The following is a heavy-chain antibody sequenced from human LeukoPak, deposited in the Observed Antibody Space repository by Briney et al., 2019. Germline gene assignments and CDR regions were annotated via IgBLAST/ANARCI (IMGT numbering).Heavy chain of an antibody. CDR2: IKQDGSEK. J-gene: IGHJ6*02. CDR1: GFTFSSYW. CDR3: ARDSSGWYLYYYGMDV. V-gene: IGHV3-7*01. Sequence: GGSLRLSCAASGFTFSSYWMSWVRQAPGKGLEWVANIKQDGSEKYYVDSVKGRFTISRDNAKNSLYLQMISLRAEDTAVYYCARDSSGWYLYYYGMDVWGQGTTVTVSS. D-gene: IGHD6-19*01.